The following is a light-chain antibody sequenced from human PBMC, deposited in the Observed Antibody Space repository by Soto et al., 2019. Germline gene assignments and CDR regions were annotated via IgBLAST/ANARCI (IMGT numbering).Light chain of an antibody. CDR2: EGS. V-gene: IGLV2-23*01. CDR3: CSYAGSSILV. CDR1: SSDVATYNL. J-gene: IGLJ2*01. Sequence: QSALTQPASVSGSPGQSITISCTGTSSDVATYNLVSWYQQHPGKAPKLIMYEGSKRPSGVSNRFSGSKSGNTASLTISGLQAEDEADYYCCSYAGSSILVFGGGTKLTVL.